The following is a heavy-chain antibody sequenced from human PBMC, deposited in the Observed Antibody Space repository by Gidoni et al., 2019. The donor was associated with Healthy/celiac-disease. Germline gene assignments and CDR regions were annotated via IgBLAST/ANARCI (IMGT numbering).Heavy chain of an antibody. CDR2: IYYSGST. CDR3: ARNYDFWSGSMVYYYYGMDV. Sequence: QLQLQESGPGLVKPSETLSLTCTVSGGSISSSSYYWGWIRQPPGKGLEWIGSIYYSGSTYYNPSLKSRVTISVDTSKNQFSLKLSSVTAADTAVYYCARNYDFWSGSMVYYYYGMDVWGQGTTVTVSS. V-gene: IGHV4-39*01. J-gene: IGHJ6*02. CDR1: GGSISSSSYY. D-gene: IGHD3-3*01.